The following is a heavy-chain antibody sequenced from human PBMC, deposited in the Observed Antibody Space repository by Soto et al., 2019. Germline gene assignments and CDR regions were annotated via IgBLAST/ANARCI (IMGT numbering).Heavy chain of an antibody. CDR1: GGSFSGYY. V-gene: IGHV4-34*01. D-gene: IGHD3-3*01. CDR3: AREPYDFWSGYEGWYYYYYMDV. Sequence: SETLSLTCAVYGGSFSGYYWSWIRQPPGKGLEWIGEINHSGSTNYNPSLKSRVTISVDTSKNQFSLKLSSVTAADTAVYYCAREPYDFWSGYEGWYYYYYMDVWGTGTTVTVSS. J-gene: IGHJ6*03. CDR2: INHSGST.